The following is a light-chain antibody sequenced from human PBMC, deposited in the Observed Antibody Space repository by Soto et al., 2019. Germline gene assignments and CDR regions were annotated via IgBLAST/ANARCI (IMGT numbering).Light chain of an antibody. Sequence: QSALTQPASVSGSPGQSIAISCTGTSSDIGSYNCVSWYQQHPGKAPKLMIYDVSERPSGVSNRFSGSKSGNTASLTISGLQAEDEADYYCSSYTSSSTLDLFGTGTKLTVL. CDR1: SSDIGSYNC. CDR2: DVS. CDR3: SSYTSSSTLDL. J-gene: IGLJ1*01. V-gene: IGLV2-14*03.